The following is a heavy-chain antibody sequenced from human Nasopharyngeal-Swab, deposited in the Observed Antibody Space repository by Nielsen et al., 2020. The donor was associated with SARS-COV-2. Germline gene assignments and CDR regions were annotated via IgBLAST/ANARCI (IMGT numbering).Heavy chain of an antibody. CDR1: LDSVSSNTGS. D-gene: IGHD3-10*01. Sequence: QTLSLTCAIPLDSVSSNTGSWNWIRQSPSRGLEWLGRTYYKSKWYNDYAAYVNGRLTINPDTSKNQFSLQLKSVTPEDTAVYYCARGGHFYGSGSYPLSSYYYMDVWGKGTTVTVSS. CDR2: TYYKSKWYN. J-gene: IGHJ6*03. CDR3: ARGGHFYGSGSYPLSSYYYMDV. V-gene: IGHV6-1*01.